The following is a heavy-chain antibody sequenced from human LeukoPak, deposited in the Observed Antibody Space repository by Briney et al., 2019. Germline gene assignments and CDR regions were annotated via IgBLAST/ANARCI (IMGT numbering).Heavy chain of an antibody. CDR1: GFTFSSYA. D-gene: IGHD3-9*01. J-gene: IGHJ4*02. CDR2: ISYDGSNK. Sequence: GGSMRLSCAASGFTFSSYAMHWVRPAPGNGLEWVAVISYDGSNKYYADSVEGRFTISRDNSKNTLYLQMNSLRAEDTAVYYCARDKLVNIFDYWGQGTLVTVSS. V-gene: IGHV3-30-3*01. CDR3: ARDKLVNIFDY.